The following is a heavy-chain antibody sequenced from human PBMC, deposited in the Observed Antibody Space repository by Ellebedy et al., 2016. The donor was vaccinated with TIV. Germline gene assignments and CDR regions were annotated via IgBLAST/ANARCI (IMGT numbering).Heavy chain of an antibody. CDR3: AKDHYDYIWGSYRWDY. CDR2: IKQDGSEK. Sequence: GGSLRLXXAASGFTFSSYWMSWVRQAPGKGLEWVANIKQDGSEKYYVDSVKGRFTISRDNAKNSLYLQMNSLRAEDTAVYYCAKDHYDYIWGSYRWDYWGQGTLVTVSS. CDR1: GFTFSSYW. V-gene: IGHV3-7*01. J-gene: IGHJ4*02. D-gene: IGHD3-16*02.